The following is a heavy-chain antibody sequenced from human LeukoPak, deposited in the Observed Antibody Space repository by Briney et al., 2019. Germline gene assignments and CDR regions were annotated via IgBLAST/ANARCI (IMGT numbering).Heavy chain of an antibody. V-gene: IGHV3-48*03. D-gene: IGHD5-24*01. CDR1: GFTFSSYE. CDR3: ARGDGYGVFDY. Sequence: QPGGSPRLSCAASGFTFSSYEMNWVRQAPGKGLEWVSYISSSGSTIYYADSVKGRFTISRDNAENSLYLQMNSLRAEDTAVYYCARGDGYGVFDYWGQGTLVTVSS. J-gene: IGHJ4*02. CDR2: ISSSGSTI.